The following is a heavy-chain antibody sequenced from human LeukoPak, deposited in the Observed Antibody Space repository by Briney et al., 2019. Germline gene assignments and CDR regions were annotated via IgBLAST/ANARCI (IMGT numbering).Heavy chain of an antibody. Sequence: SETLSLTCTVSGGSISSYYWSWIRQPAGKGLEWIGRIYTGGSTNYNPSLKSRVTMSVDTSKNQFSLKLSSVTAADTVVYYCAREGRVWFGELLYVNWFDPWGQGTLVTVSS. D-gene: IGHD3-10*01. CDR3: AREGRVWFGELLYVNWFDP. CDR1: GGSISSYY. J-gene: IGHJ5*02. CDR2: IYTGGST. V-gene: IGHV4-4*07.